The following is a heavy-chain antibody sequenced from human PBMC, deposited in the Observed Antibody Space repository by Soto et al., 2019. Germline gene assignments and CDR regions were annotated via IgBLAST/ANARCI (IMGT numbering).Heavy chain of an antibody. CDR1: GASLTDYH. D-gene: IGHD6-19*01. CDR2: IYYTGSA. Sequence: SETLSLTCTVSGASLTDYHWSWIRQPPGKGLECLGYIYYTGSANYNPSLKSRVTMSVDTSKNQIFLTLSSVTAADTAFYYCARGFAIGWYTYYFDYWGQGPLVTVSS. V-gene: IGHV4-59*08. J-gene: IGHJ4*02. CDR3: ARGFAIGWYTYYFDY.